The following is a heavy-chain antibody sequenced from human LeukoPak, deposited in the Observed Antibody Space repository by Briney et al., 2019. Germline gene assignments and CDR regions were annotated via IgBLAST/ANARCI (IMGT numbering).Heavy chain of an antibody. V-gene: IGHV4-31*03. CDR1: GGSISSGGYY. Sequence: SQTLSLTCTVSGGSISSGGYYWSWIRQHPGKGLEWIGYIYYSGSTYYNPSLKSRVTISADRSKNQFSLKLSSVTAADTAVYYCARGYGDYVNAFDIWGQGTMVTVSS. D-gene: IGHD4-17*01. J-gene: IGHJ3*02. CDR2: IYYSGST. CDR3: ARGYGDYVNAFDI.